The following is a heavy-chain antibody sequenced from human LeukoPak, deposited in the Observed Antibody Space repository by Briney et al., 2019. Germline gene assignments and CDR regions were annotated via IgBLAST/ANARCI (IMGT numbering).Heavy chain of an antibody. CDR2: IYYSERA. V-gene: IGHV4-59*02. CDR1: GXSVSNYY. J-gene: IGHJ6*02. D-gene: IGHD3-16*01. Sequence: SETLSLTCTVSGXSVSNYYGNWIPQVPGKGLEWIGFIYYSERATYNPSLKSRVTISINTSKNQFSLKLTSVTTADTAVYYCARGDLALSGTREYYYYYGMDVWGQGTTVTVSS. CDR3: ARGDLALSGTREYYYYYGMDV.